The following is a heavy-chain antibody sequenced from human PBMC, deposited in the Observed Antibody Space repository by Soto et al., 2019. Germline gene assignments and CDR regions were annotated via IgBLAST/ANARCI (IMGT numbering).Heavy chain of an antibody. V-gene: IGHV3-21*01. D-gene: IGHD2-8*01. CDR1: GFTFSSYT. J-gene: IGHJ6*03. CDR3: ARVSGIVPIKSNCMDV. CDR2: ISSRSSSI. Sequence: EVQLVESGGGLVKPGGSLRLSCAASGFTFSSYTMNWVRQAPGKGLEWVSSISSRSSSIYYADSVKGRFTISRDNAKNSLCLQMDSPRAEDTAVYYCARVSGIVPIKSNCMDVWGKGATVTVSS.